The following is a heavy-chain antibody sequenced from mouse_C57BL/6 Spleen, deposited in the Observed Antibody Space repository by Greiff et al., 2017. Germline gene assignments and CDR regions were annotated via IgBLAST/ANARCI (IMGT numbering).Heavy chain of an antibody. CDR2: ISGGGGNT. CDR3: ARHYYGYDRYYAMDY. J-gene: IGHJ4*01. D-gene: IGHD2-2*01. V-gene: IGHV5-9*01. Sequence: EVMLVESGGGLVKPGGSLKLSCAASGFTFSSYTMSWVRQTPEKRLEWVATISGGGGNTYYPDSVKGRFTISRDNAKNTLYLQMSSLRSEDTALYYCARHYYGYDRYYAMDYWGQGTSVTVSS. CDR1: GFTFSSYT.